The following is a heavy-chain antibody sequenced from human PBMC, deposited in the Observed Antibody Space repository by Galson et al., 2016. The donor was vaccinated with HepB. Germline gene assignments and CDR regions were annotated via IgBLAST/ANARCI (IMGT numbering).Heavy chain of an antibody. Sequence: TLSLTCTVSGGSFSSGSYYWSWIRQHPGKGLEWIGYIYYTGSTSYNPSLKSRVTISVDTSKNQFSLNLSSVTAADTAVYYCARGGYSSSGWYPIDYWGQGTLVTVSS. D-gene: IGHD6-19*01. CDR2: IYYTGST. CDR1: GGSFSSGSYY. CDR3: ARGGYSSSGWYPIDY. J-gene: IGHJ4*02. V-gene: IGHV4-31*03.